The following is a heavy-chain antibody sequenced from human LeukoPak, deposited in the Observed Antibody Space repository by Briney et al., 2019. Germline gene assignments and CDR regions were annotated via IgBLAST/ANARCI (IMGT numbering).Heavy chain of an antibody. CDR2: LSKSGNT. CDR1: GGSISSYY. V-gene: IGHV4-59*01. CDR3: ARGSSGAIFWD. D-gene: IGHD3-16*01. J-gene: IGHJ4*02. Sequence: SETLSLTCTVSGGSISSYYWSWIRLPPGKGLEWIGYLSKSGNTNYSPSLKSRVTIFGDTSKNQFFLKLSSVTAADTAVYYCARGSSGAIFWDWGQGTLVTASS.